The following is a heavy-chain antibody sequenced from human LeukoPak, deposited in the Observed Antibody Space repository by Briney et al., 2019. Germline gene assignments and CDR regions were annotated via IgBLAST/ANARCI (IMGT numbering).Heavy chain of an antibody. J-gene: IGHJ4*02. CDR3: ARHPGGGWWNFDS. CDR1: GGSITNYY. CDR2: IHYTGDA. D-gene: IGHD2-8*02. Sequence: TSSETLSLTCTVSGGSITNYYWSWIRQPPGKGLEWIGYIHYTGDANYNPSLMSRVTISVDASMNQFSLKLSSVTAADTAVYYCARHPGGGWWNFDSWGQGTLVTVSS. V-gene: IGHV4-59*08.